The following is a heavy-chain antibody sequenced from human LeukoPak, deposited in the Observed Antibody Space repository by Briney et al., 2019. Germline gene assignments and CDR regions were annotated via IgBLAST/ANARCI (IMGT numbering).Heavy chain of an antibody. CDR3: ARGHLGLSP. D-gene: IGHD3-10*01. Sequence: SETLSLTCAVYGASFSDSYWSWIRQSPEKGLEWIGEINNSGSTSYNPSLNSRVIMSVDRSKNQFSLRLTSVTAADTAVYYCARGHLGLSPWGQGTLVTVSS. J-gene: IGHJ5*02. V-gene: IGHV4-34*01. CDR2: INNSGST. CDR1: GASFSDSY.